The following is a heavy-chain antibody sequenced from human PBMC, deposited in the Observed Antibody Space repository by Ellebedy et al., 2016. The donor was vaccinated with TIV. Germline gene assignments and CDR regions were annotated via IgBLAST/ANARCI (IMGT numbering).Heavy chain of an antibody. J-gene: IGHJ4*02. CDR3: ASRGVAVQGADY. Sequence: PGGSLRLSCAASGFTFSSYGIHWVRQAPGKGLVWVSLINIDGSRTTYADSVKGRFTISRDNAKNTLYLQMNSLRAEDTAVYYCASRGVAVQGADYWGQGTLVTVSS. D-gene: IGHD3-10*01. CDR1: GFTFSSYG. CDR2: INIDGSRT. V-gene: IGHV3-74*01.